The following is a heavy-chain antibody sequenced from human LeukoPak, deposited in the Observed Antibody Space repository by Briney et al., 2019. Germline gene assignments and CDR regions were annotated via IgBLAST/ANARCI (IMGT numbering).Heavy chain of an antibody. J-gene: IGHJ6*02. CDR1: GHTFTSYD. D-gene: IGHD3-10*01. CDR2: MNPKSGNT. Sequence: ASVKVSCKASGHTFTSYDINWVRQATGQGLEWMGWMNPKSGNTGYAQKLQGRVTMTTDTSTSTAYMELRSLRSDDTAVYYCAREVEYYYGSGSHYYYYGMDVWGQGTTVTVSS. V-gene: IGHV1-8*02. CDR3: AREVEYYYGSGSHYYYYGMDV.